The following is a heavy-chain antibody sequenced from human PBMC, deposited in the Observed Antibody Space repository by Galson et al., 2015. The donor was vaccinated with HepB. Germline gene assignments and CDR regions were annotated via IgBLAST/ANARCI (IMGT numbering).Heavy chain of an antibody. CDR3: ASPFCIDSNCYPLWH. CDR2: IYSGGHG. CDR1: GFIVRTSY. D-gene: IGHD2-21*01. V-gene: IGHV3-53*01. Sequence: SLRLSCAASGFIVRTSYMSWVRQAPGKGLQWVSTIYSGGHGYYTDSVKGRFSISGDTNKNSIYLQMNNLGADDTAVYYCASPFCIDSNCYPLWHWGQGTLVTVSS. J-gene: IGHJ4*02.